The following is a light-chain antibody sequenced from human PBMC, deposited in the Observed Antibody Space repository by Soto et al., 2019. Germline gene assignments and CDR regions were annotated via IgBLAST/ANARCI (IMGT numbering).Light chain of an antibody. CDR3: QQYGCSPRT. J-gene: IGKJ1*01. V-gene: IGKV3-20*01. CDR1: QSVSSGF. Sequence: ENVLTQSPVTLSLSPGERATLSCRASQSVSSGFLAWYQQKPGQAPRLLIYGASSRATGIPDRFSGSGSGTDFTLTISRLEPEDFAVYYCQQYGCSPRTFGQGTKVEIK. CDR2: GAS.